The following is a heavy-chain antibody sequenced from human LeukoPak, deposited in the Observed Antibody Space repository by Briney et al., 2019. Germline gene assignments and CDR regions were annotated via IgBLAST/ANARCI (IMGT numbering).Heavy chain of an antibody. J-gene: IGHJ4*02. CDR3: ARDRLYGDYDSH. Sequence: KPSETLSLTCTVSGGSIRSGSYYWSWIRQPAGEGLEWIGRIYTSGSTNYNPSLKSRVTISVDTSKNQFSLKLSSVTAADTAVYYCARDRLYGDYDSHWGQGTLVTVSS. V-gene: IGHV4-61*02. CDR2: IYTSGST. D-gene: IGHD4-17*01. CDR1: GGSIRSGSYY.